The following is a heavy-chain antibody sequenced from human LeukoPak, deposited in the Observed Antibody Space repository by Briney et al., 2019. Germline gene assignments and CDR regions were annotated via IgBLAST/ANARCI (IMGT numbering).Heavy chain of an antibody. D-gene: IGHD2-2*01. CDR3: ARVGIVVVPAAIGNWFDP. CDR1: GGSFSGYY. CDR2: INHSGST. Sequence: SETLSLTCAVYGGSFSGYYWSWIRQPPGKGLELIGEINHSGSTNYNPSLKSRVTISVDTSKNQFSLKLSSVTAADTAVYYCARVGIVVVPAAIGNWFDPWGQGTLVTVSS. J-gene: IGHJ5*02. V-gene: IGHV4-34*01.